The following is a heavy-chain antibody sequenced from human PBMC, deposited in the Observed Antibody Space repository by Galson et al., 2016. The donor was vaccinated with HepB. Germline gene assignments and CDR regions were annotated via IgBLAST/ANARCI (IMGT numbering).Heavy chain of an antibody. J-gene: IGHJ4*02. D-gene: IGHD6-19*01. Sequence: SVKVSCKASGYTFTRYAMHWVRQAPGQRLEWMGWINAGNGKTKYSQKFQGRVTMTRDTSARTAYTELSSLRPEDTAVYYCAGSLYSSGWYANWGQGTLVTVSS. CDR2: INAGNGKT. CDR1: GYTFTRYA. CDR3: AGSLYSSGWYAN. V-gene: IGHV1-3*01.